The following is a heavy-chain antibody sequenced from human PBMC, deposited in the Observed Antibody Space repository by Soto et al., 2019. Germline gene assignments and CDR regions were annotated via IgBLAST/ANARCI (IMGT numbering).Heavy chain of an antibody. CDR1: GGTFSSYA. Sequence: ASVKVSCKASGGTFSSYAISWVRQAPGQGLEWMGGIIPIFGTANYAQKFQGRVTITADESTSTAYMELSSLRSEDTAVYYCSRSKYYHFWSGPNDYYYYGVDVWGQGTTVTVSS. CDR3: SRSKYYHFWSGPNDYYYYGVDV. D-gene: IGHD3-3*01. V-gene: IGHV1-69*13. CDR2: IIPIFGTA. J-gene: IGHJ6*02.